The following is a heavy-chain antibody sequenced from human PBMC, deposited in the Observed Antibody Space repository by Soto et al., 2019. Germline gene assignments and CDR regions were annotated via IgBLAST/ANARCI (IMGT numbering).Heavy chain of an antibody. D-gene: IGHD3-22*01. CDR3: AGASYSDGSGYYYFDY. V-gene: IGHV4-39*01. CDR1: GGSRSSRKYY. J-gene: IGHJ4*02. Sequence: PSDTLSLTCADSGGSRSSRKYYWGWIRQPPGKGLEWIGSIYYSGSTYYNPSLTSRLTISVDTSSNQFSLRLSSVTAADTAVFYCAGASYSDGSGYYYFDYWGQGTLVTVSS. CDR2: IYYSGST.